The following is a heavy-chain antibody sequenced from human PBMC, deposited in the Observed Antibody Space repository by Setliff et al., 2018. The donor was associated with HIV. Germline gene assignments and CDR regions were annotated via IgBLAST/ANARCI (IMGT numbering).Heavy chain of an antibody. CDR2: THYSGRT. D-gene: IGHD1-26*01. Sequence: SETLSLTCTVSGGSITSHYWNWIRQPPGQGLEWIGFTHYSGRTSHNPPLTSRVTFSVDTSKNQFSLKLSSVTDVDTAVYYCARWGETETPTSVKAFDIWGQGTLVTVSS. J-gene: IGHJ3*02. CDR1: GGSITSHY. V-gene: IGHV4-59*11. CDR3: ARWGETETPTSVKAFDI.